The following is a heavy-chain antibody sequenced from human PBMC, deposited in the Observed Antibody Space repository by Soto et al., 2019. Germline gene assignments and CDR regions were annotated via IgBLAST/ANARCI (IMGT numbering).Heavy chain of an antibody. V-gene: IGHV1-2*02. Sequence: ASVKVSCKASGYPYTNSYMHWVRQAPGQGLEWMGWIHPNTGGTNYAQKFQGRVTMTRDTSVSTVYMELNRLTSDDTAIYFCARDSRTSGLFRQAGNSARDVGS. CDR1: GYPYTNSY. CDR2: IHPNTGGT. CDR3: ARDSRTSGLFRQAGNSARDV. J-gene: IGHJ6*02. D-gene: IGHD6-19*01.